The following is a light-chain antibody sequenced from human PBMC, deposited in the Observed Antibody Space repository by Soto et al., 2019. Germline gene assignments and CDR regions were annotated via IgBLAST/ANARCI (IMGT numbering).Light chain of an antibody. CDR1: QSVSSN. J-gene: IGKJ1*01. V-gene: IGKV3-15*01. CDR2: GAS. CDR3: QQYNNWPPWT. Sequence: EIMMTQSPATLSVSPGERATLSCRASQSVSSNLAWYQQKPGQAPRLLIYGASTRATGIPARFSGSGSGTEFTLTISRLQSEEFAVYYCQQYNNWPPWTFGQGTKVDIK.